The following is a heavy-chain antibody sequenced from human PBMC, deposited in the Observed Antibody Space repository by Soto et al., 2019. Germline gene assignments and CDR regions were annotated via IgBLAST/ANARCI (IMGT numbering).Heavy chain of an antibody. D-gene: IGHD3-16*01. V-gene: IGHV3-11*01. J-gene: IGHJ4*02. Sequence: QVQLVDSGGGLVKPGGSLRLSCAASGFTFSDYYMSWIRQAPGKGLEWVSYISSRGTTIYYADSVRGRFTISRDSAKNSLYLQMNSLRPEDTAVYYCARGAVGASYDYWGQGTLVTVSS. CDR1: GFTFSDYY. CDR2: ISSRGTTI. CDR3: ARGAVGASYDY.